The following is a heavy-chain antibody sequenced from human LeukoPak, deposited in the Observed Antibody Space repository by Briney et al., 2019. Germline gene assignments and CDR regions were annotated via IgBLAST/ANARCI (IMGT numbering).Heavy chain of an antibody. V-gene: IGHV5-51*01. Sequence: GESLKISCKASGYSFTNYWIGWVRQMPGKGLEWMGVIYPDDSDTRYSPSFQGQVTMSVDKSITTAYLQWSSPKASDTAIYFCARRGFGKNWFDPWGQGTLVIVSS. CDR1: GYSFTNYW. J-gene: IGHJ5*02. CDR2: IYPDDSDT. D-gene: IGHD3-10*01. CDR3: ARRGFGKNWFDP.